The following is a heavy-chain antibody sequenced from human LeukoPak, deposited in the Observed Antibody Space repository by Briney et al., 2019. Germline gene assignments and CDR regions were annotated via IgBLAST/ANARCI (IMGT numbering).Heavy chain of an antibody. CDR1: VYTFINYY. Sequence: ASVTVSCKPSVYTFINYYMHWVRQAPGRGREGMGMINPSGGSTTYAQELQRRVTLTMDTSTSTVYMELSSLRFEDTSVYYCAREGYGSGRRLGMDVWGQGTTVTVSS. CDR3: AREGYGSGRRLGMDV. J-gene: IGHJ6*02. V-gene: IGHV1-46*01. D-gene: IGHD3-10*01. CDR2: INPSGGST.